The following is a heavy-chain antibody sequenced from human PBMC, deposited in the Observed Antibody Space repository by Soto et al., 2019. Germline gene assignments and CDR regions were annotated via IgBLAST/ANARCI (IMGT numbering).Heavy chain of an antibody. CDR1: GGSFSGYY. D-gene: IGHD2-2*01. Sequence: SETLSLTCAVYGGSFSGYYWSWIRQPPGKGLEWIGEINHSGSTNYNPSLKSRVTISVDTSKNQFSLKLSSVTAADTAVYYCARVLYCSSTSCYGYRGYYYYYMDVWGKGTMVTVSS. CDR3: ARVLYCSSTSCYGYRGYYYYYMDV. V-gene: IGHV4-34*01. J-gene: IGHJ6*03. CDR2: INHSGST.